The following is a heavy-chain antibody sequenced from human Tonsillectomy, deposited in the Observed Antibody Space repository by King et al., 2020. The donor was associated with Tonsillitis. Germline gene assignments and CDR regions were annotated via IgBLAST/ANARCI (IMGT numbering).Heavy chain of an antibody. CDR1: GGTFSSYA. CDR2: IIPIFGTA. D-gene: IGHD3-10*01. Sequence: QLVQSGAEVKKPGSSVKVSCKASGGTFSSYAIRWVRQAPGQGLEWMGGIIPIFGTANYAQKFQGRVTITADESTSTAYMKLSSLRSEDTAVYYCARSEIPYGSGSYLYKDYWGQGTLVTVSS. CDR3: ARSEIPYGSGSYLYKDY. J-gene: IGHJ4*02. V-gene: IGHV1-69*01.